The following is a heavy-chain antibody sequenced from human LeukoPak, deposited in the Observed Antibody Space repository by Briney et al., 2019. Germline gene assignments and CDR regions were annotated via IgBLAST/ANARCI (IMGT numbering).Heavy chain of an antibody. CDR3: ARNRGRYSSSFMDYFDY. D-gene: IGHD6-13*01. CDR2: IHYTGSI. Sequence: PSETLSLTCTVSGGSISSYYWSWIRQPPGKGLEWIGYIHYTGSINYNPSLKSRVAISVDMSKKQFSLKLSSVTAADTAVYFCARNRGRYSSSFMDYFDYWGQGTPVTVS. CDR1: GGSISSYY. V-gene: IGHV4-59*01. J-gene: IGHJ4*02.